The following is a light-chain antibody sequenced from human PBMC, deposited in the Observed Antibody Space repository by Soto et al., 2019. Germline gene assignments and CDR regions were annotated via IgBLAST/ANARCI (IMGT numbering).Light chain of an antibody. CDR2: GNS. V-gene: IGLV1-40*01. J-gene: IGLJ2*01. CDR3: QSYDSSLSEGV. Sequence: SALTQPPSVSGAPGQRVTISCTGSSSNIGAGYDVHWYQQLPGTAPKLLIYGNSNRPSGVPDRFSGSKSGTSASLAISGLQADDEADYYCQSYDSSLSEGVFGGGTQLTVL. CDR1: SSNIGAGYD.